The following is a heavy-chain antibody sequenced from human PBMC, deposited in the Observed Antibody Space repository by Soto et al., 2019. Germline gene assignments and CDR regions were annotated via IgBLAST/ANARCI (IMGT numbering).Heavy chain of an antibody. V-gene: IGHV3-7*05. Sequence: GGSLRLSCAASGFTFSSYWMSWVRQAPGKGLEWVANIKQDGSEKYYVDSVKGRFTISRDNAKNSLYLQMNSLRAEDTAVYYCARRLHTAMPKYYYYGMDVWGQGTTVTVSS. D-gene: IGHD5-18*01. CDR2: IKQDGSEK. CDR3: ARRLHTAMPKYYYYGMDV. CDR1: GFTFSSYW. J-gene: IGHJ6*02.